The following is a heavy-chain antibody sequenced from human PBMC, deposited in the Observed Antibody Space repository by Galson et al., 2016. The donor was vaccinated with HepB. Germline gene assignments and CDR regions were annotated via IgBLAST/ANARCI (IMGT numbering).Heavy chain of an antibody. CDR1: GFIVSSHY. CDR2: IYSGGAT. V-gene: IGHV3-53*01. Sequence: SLRLSCAGSGFIVSSHYMNWVRQPPGKGLEWVAIIYSGGATYYADSVKGRFTISRDNPTNTLHLRMNSLRAEGTAVYYCARDPGRIAAAGHLDSWGQGTLVTVSS. D-gene: IGHD6-13*01. J-gene: IGHJ4*02. CDR3: ARDPGRIAAAGHLDS.